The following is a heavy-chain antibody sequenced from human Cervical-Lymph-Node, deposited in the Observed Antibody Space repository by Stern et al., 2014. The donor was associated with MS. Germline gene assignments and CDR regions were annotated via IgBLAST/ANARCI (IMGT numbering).Heavy chain of an antibody. CDR3: ARDRAITGTPWIDY. V-gene: IGHV4-31*03. Sequence: VQLQESGPGLVKPSQTLSLTCTVSGGSISSGDYYWSWIRQHPGKGLEWIGYIYYSGSTYYNPSLKSRVTISVDSSKNQFSLKLSSVTAADTAVYYCARDRAITGTPWIDYWGQGTLVTVSS. CDR2: IYYSGST. J-gene: IGHJ4*02. CDR1: GGSISSGDYY. D-gene: IGHD1-7*01.